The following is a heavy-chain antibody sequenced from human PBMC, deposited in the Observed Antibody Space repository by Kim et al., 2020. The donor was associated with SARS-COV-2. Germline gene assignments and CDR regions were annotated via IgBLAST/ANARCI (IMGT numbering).Heavy chain of an antibody. CDR1: GFTFSSYG. Sequence: GGSLRLSCAASGFTFSSYGMHWVRQAPGKGLEWVAVIWYDGSNKYYADSVKGRFTISRDNSKNTLYLQMNSLRAEDTAVYYCARVGPCSSTSCYDWAYYYYYGMDVWGQGTTVTVSS. CDR3: ARVGPCSSTSCYDWAYYYYYGMDV. D-gene: IGHD2-2*01. V-gene: IGHV3-33*01. J-gene: IGHJ6*02. CDR2: IWYDGSNK.